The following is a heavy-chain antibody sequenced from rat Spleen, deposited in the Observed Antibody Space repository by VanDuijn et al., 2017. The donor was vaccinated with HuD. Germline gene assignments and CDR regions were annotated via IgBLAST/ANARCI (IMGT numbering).Heavy chain of an antibody. CDR2: ISSDGFNT. CDR1: GFTFSAYW. J-gene: IGHJ2*01. D-gene: IGHD5-1*01. CDR3: ARQNWPYYFDY. V-gene: IGHV5-58*01. Sequence: EVQLVESGGGLVQPGRSLKLSCAASGFTFSAYWMYWVRQAPGKGLEWVSSISSDGFNTYYPDSVKGRFTISRANSENTVYLQMNSLRSEDTATYYCARQNWPYYFDYWGQGVMVTVSS.